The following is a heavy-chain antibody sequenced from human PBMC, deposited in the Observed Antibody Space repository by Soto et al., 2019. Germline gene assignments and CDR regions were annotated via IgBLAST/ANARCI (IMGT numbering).Heavy chain of an antibody. J-gene: IGHJ3*02. V-gene: IGHV1-2*04. CDR1: GYTFTGYY. CDR3: ARDIPSRRYSSGLSAFDI. CDR2: INPNSGGT. D-gene: IGHD6-19*01. Sequence: GPSVKVSCKASGYTFTGYYMHWVRQAPGQGLEWMGWINPNSGGTNYAQKFQGWVTMTRDTSISTAYMELSRLRSDDTAVYYCARDIPSRRYSSGLSAFDIWGQGTMVTVSS.